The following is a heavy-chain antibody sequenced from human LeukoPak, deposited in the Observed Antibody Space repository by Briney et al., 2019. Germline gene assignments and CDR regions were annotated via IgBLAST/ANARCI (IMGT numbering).Heavy chain of an antibody. CDR1: GFTFSSYS. CDR2: ISSSSSYI. Sequence: PGGSLRLSCAASGFTFSSYSMNWVRQAPGKGLEWVSSISSSSSYIYYADSVKGRFTISRDNAKNSLYLQMNSLRAEDTAVYYCARDGGGMDYYDSSGYFDYWGQGTLVTVSS. J-gene: IGHJ4*02. CDR3: ARDGGGMDYYDSSGYFDY. D-gene: IGHD3-22*01. V-gene: IGHV3-21*01.